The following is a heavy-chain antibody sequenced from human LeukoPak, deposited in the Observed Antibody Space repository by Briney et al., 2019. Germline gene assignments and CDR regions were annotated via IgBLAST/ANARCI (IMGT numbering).Heavy chain of an antibody. J-gene: IGHJ4*02. D-gene: IGHD3-22*01. CDR3: ARDTYPGDYYDSSGFLNWHDY. V-gene: IGHV4-31*03. CDR2: IYYSGST. CDR1: GGSISSGGYY. Sequence: SETLSLTCTVSGGSISSGGYYWSWIRQHPGKGLEWIGYIYYSGSTYYNPSLKSRVTISVDTSKNQFSLKLSSVTAADTAVYYCARDTYPGDYYDSSGFLNWHDYWGQGTLVTVSS.